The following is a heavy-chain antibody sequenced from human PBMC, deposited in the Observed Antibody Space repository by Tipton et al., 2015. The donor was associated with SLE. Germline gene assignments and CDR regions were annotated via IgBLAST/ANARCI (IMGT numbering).Heavy chain of an antibody. D-gene: IGHD4-11*01. CDR3: ARDFEGTTTVTTPGY. Sequence: QLVQSGAEVKKPGASVTVSCKASGYTFTTYAMNWVRQAPGQGLEWMGWINTKTGNPTYAQGFTGRFVFSLDTSVSTAFLQISSLKAEDSAVYYCARDFEGTTTVTTPGYWGQGTLVTVSS. J-gene: IGHJ4*02. CDR2: INTKTGNP. V-gene: IGHV7-4-1*02. CDR1: GYTFTTYA.